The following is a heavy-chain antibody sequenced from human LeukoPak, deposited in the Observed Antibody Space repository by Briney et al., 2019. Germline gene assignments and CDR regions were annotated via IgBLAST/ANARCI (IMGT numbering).Heavy chain of an antibody. D-gene: IGHD2-2*01. CDR3: ARGPVPDAFDI. V-gene: IGHV1-18*01. J-gene: IGHJ3*02. Sequence: ASVKVSCKASGYTFTSYGISWVRQAPGQGLEWMGWISAYNGNTNYAQKLQGRVTITRNTSISTAYMELSSLRSEDTAVYYCARGPVPDAFDIWGQGTMVTVSS. CDR2: ISAYNGNT. CDR1: GYTFTSYG.